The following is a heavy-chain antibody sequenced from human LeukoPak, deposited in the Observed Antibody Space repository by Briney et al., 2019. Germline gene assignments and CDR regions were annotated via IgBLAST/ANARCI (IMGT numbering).Heavy chain of an antibody. CDR3: AREGAITIPLNYFDY. D-gene: IGHD3-3*01. CDR2: ISSSSSTI. V-gene: IGHV3-48*02. CDR1: GFTFSNYE. Sequence: PGGSLRLSCATSGFTFSNYEMNWVRQAPGKGLEWVSYISSSSSTIYYAGSVKGRFTISRDNAKNSLYLQMNSLRDEDTAVYYCAREGAITIPLNYFDYWGQGALVTVSS. J-gene: IGHJ4*02.